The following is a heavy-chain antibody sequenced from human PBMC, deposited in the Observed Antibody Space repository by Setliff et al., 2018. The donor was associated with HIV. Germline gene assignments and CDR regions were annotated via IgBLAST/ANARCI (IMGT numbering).Heavy chain of an antibody. V-gene: IGHV3-21*04. J-gene: IGHJ4*02. CDR2: ITSTGRYI. D-gene: IGHD4-4*01. CDR1: GFTFSSYT. CDR3: ARDTELAYVDY. Sequence: GGSLRLSCAASGFTFSSYTMNWVRQVPGKGLEWVSSITSTGRYIYYEDSLKGRFTISRDNAKNSLYLQMSSLRAEDTAVYYCARDTELAYVDYWGQGTLVTVSS.